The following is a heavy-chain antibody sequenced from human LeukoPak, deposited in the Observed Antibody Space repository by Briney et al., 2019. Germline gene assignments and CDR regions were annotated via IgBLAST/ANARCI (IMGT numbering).Heavy chain of an antibody. CDR1: GFTFDDYA. Sequence: GRSLRLSCAASGFTFDDYAMHWVRQAPGKGLEWVSGISWKSDRIGYADSVKGRFTISRDNAKSSLYLQMNSLRAEDTALYYCAKSGIIQGYYFYYMDVWGKGTTVTISS. CDR2: ISWKSDRI. J-gene: IGHJ6*03. CDR3: AKSGIIQGYYFYYMDV. D-gene: IGHD5-18*01. V-gene: IGHV3-9*01.